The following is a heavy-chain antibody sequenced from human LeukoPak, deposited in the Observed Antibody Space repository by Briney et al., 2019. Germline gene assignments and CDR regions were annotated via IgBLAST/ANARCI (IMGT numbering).Heavy chain of an antibody. V-gene: IGHV4-34*01. J-gene: IGHJ5*02. CDR3: ARGPSRTRNNWFDH. CDR1: GGSFSGYY. Sequence: SETLSLTCAVYGGSFSGYYWSWIRQPPGKGLEWIGEINHSGSTNYNPSLKSRVTISVDTSKNQFSLKLSSVTAADTAVYYCARGPSRTRNNWFDHWGQGTLVTVSS. CDR2: INHSGST. D-gene: IGHD1-14*01.